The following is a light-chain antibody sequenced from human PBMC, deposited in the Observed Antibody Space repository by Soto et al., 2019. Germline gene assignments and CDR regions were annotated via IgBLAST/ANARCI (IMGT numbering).Light chain of an antibody. J-gene: IGKJ1*01. V-gene: IGKV3-20*01. Sequence: IVLTQSPGTLPLSPWERATLSCRATESVVSNYLAWYQLKPGQAPRLLIYDASSRATGIPDRFSGSGSGTDFTLTISRLEPEDFAVYYCQQYGSIPWTFGQGTKVDIK. CDR2: DAS. CDR1: ESVVSNY. CDR3: QQYGSIPWT.